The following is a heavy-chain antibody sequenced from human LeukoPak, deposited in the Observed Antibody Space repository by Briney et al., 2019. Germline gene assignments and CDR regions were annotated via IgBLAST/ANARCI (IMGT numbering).Heavy chain of an antibody. J-gene: IGHJ4*02. CDR3: AKDGDGYNLRYYFDY. Sequence: GGSLRLSCAASGFTFSSYAMSWVRQAPGKGLEWVSAISGSGGSTYYADSVKGRFTISRDNSKNTLYLQMNSLRAEDTAVYYCAKDGDGYNLRYYFDYWGQGTLVTVSS. CDR1: GFTFSSYA. CDR2: ISGSGGST. D-gene: IGHD5-24*01. V-gene: IGHV3-23*01.